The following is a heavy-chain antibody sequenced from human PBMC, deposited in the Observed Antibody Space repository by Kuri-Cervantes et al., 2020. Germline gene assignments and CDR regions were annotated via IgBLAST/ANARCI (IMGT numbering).Heavy chain of an antibody. D-gene: IGHD1-26*01. Sequence: GGSLRLSCVASGFTFSSYWMHWVRQAPGKGLEWVSYISSSGSTIYYADSVKGRFTISRDDAKNSLYLQMNSLRAEGTAVYYCAREVGATTFGYYYYGMDVWGQGTTVTVSS. J-gene: IGHJ6*02. CDR1: GFTFSSYW. CDR3: AREVGATTFGYYYYGMDV. CDR2: ISSSGSTI. V-gene: IGHV3-48*04.